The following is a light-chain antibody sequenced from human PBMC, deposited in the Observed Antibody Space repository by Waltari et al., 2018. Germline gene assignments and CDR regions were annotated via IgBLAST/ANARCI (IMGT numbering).Light chain of an antibody. CDR1: SSDIGSYNC. CDR2: DVS. J-gene: IGLJ2*01. V-gene: IGLV2-14*03. Sequence: QSALTQPTSVSGSPGQSLPISCAGTSSDIGSYNCVCWYQHHPGNAPKLMISDVSARPSGVSNRFSGSKSGTTASLTISGLQAEDEADYYCTSYTTSKTLVFGGGTKVTVL. CDR3: TSYTTSKTLV.